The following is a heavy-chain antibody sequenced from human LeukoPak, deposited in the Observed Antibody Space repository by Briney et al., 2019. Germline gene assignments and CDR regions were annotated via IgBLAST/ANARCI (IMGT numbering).Heavy chain of an antibody. D-gene: IGHD3-10*01. CDR1: GFTFSSYA. CDR3: VKGHHHGSGSYWV. V-gene: IGHV3-23*01. J-gene: IGHJ4*02. Sequence: GGSLRLSCAASGFTFSSYAMTWVRQAPGKGLEWVSSISAGVGSTYYADSVKGRFTISRDNSKNTLYLQMNSLRAEDTAIYYCVKGHHHGSGSYWVWGQGTLVTVSS. CDR2: ISAGVGST.